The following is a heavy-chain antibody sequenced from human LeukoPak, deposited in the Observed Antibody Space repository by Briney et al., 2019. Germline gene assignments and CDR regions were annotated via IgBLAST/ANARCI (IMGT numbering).Heavy chain of an antibody. Sequence: SETLSLTCTVSGGSISSYYWNWIRQPPGKGLEWIGYIYYSGSTNYNPSLKSRVTISVDTSKNQFSLKLSSVTAADTAVYYCARDSPLYCSSTSCYTVYAFDIWGQGTMVTVSS. CDR2: IYYSGST. J-gene: IGHJ3*02. D-gene: IGHD2-2*02. V-gene: IGHV4-59*01. CDR1: GGSISSYY. CDR3: ARDSPLYCSSTSCYTVYAFDI.